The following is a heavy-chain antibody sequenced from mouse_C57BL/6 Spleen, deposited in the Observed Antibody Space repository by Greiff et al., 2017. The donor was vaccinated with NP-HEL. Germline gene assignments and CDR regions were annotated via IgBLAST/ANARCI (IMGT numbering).Heavy chain of an antibody. V-gene: IGHV1-52*01. Sequence: QVQLQQPGAELVRPGSSVKLSCKASGYTFTSYWMHWVKQRPIQDLEWIGNIDPSDSETHYNQKFKDKATLTVDKSSSTAYMQLSSLTSEDSAVYYCARTHFHYYGSSYWYFDFWGTGTTVTVSS. CDR1: GYTFTSYW. J-gene: IGHJ1*03. CDR3: ARTHFHYYGSSYWYFDF. CDR2: IDPSDSET. D-gene: IGHD1-1*01.